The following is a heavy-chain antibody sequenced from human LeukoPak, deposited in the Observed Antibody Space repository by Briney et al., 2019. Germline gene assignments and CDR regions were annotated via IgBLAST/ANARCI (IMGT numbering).Heavy chain of an antibody. Sequence: GASVKVSCKASGYTFTGYYMHWVRQAPGQGLEWMGWINPNSGGTNYAQKLQGRVTMTTDTSTSTAYMELRSLRCDDTAVYYCARDLESAYDSSGYPWSYLGYWGQGTLVTVSS. D-gene: IGHD3-22*01. J-gene: IGHJ4*02. CDR2: INPNSGGT. V-gene: IGHV1-2*02. CDR3: ARDLESAYDSSGYPWSYLGY. CDR1: GYTFTGYY.